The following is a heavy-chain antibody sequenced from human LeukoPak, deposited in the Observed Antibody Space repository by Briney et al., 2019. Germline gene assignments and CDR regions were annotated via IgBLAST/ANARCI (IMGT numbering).Heavy chain of an antibody. Sequence: SETLSLTCTVSGDSISSYYWSWIRQPPGKGLEWIGYIYYSGSTNYNPSLKSRVTISLDTPKNQFSLKVTSVTAADTAVYYCAGDRDFWSGSYYYGMDVWGQGTTVTVSS. CDR2: IYYSGST. CDR3: AGDRDFWSGSYYYGMDV. CDR1: GDSISSYY. D-gene: IGHD3-3*01. J-gene: IGHJ6*02. V-gene: IGHV4-59*01.